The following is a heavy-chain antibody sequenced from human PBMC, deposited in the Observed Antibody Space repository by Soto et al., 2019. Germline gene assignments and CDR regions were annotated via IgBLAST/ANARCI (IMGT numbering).Heavy chain of an antibody. J-gene: IGHJ6*02. Sequence: EVQLVESGGDLVQPGGSLRLSCAASGFTFSSYSMNWVRQAPGKGLEWVSYISSSSSTIYYADSVKGRFTISRDNAKNSLYLHMNSLRDEDTAVYYCASMYEYQLNYYYYGMDVWGQGTTVTVSS. V-gene: IGHV3-48*02. CDR1: GFTFSSYS. CDR3: ASMYEYQLNYYYYGMDV. CDR2: ISSSSSTI. D-gene: IGHD2-2*01.